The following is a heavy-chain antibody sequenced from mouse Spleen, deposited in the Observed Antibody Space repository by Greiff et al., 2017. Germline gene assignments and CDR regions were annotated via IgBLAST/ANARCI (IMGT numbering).Heavy chain of an antibody. J-gene: IGHJ3*01. CDR3: AIYYDYDWFAY. CDR2: IWAGGST. CDR1: GFSLTSYG. V-gene: IGHV2-9*02. Sequence: VQGVESGPGLVAPSQSLSITCTVSGFSLTSYGVHWVRQPPGKGLEWLGVIWAGGSTNYNSALMSRLSISKDNSKSQVFLKMNSLQTDDTAMYYCAIYYDYDWFAYWGQGTLSLSLQ. D-gene: IGHD2-4*01.